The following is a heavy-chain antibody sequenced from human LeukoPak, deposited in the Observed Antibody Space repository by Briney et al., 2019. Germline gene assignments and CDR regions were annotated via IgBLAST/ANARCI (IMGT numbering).Heavy chain of an antibody. J-gene: IGHJ4*02. Sequence: SETLSLTCTVSGGSISSYYWSWIRQPPGKGLEWIGYIYYSGRTNYNPSLKSRVTISVDTSKNQFSLKLSSVTAADTAVYYCARDRGEIDYWGQGTLVTVSS. CDR3: ARDRGEIDY. CDR1: GGSISSYY. D-gene: IGHD3-10*01. V-gene: IGHV4-59*01. CDR2: IYYSGRT.